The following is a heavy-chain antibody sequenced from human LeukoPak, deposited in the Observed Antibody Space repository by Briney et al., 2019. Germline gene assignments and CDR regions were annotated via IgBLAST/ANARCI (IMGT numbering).Heavy chain of an antibody. CDR3: ARDRSAGSGSYYDFDY. Sequence: ASVKVSCKASGYTFTGYYMHWVRQAPGQGLEWMGWINPNSGGTNYAQKFQGRVTMTRDTSISTAYMELSRLRSDDPAVYYCARDRSAGSGSYYDFDYWGQGTLVTVSS. CDR1: GYTFTGYY. J-gene: IGHJ4*02. D-gene: IGHD1-26*01. CDR2: INPNSGGT. V-gene: IGHV1-2*02.